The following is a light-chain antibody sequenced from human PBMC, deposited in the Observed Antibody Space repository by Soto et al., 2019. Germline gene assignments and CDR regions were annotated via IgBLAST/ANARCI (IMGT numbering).Light chain of an antibody. CDR1: SSNIGKNY. CDR3: GTWDSSLNVGV. V-gene: IGLV1-51*01. CDR2: DND. J-gene: IGLJ3*02. Sequence: QSVLTQPPSVSAAPGQKVTISCSGCSSNIGKNYVSWYQHLPGTPPKVMIFDNDKRPSGIPDRFSGSASGTSATLGITGLQPGDAAVYYCGTWDSSLNVGVFGGGTKLTVL.